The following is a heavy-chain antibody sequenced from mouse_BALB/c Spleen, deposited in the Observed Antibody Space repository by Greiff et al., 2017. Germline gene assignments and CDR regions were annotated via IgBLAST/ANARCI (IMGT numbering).Heavy chain of an antibody. V-gene: IGHV7-3*02. J-gene: IGHJ4*01. CDR1: GFTFTDYY. CDR2: IRNKANGYTT. Sequence: DVMLVESGGGLVQPGGSLRLSCATSGFTFTDYYMSWVRQPPGKALEWLGFIRNKANGYTTEYSASVKGRFTISRDNSQSILYLQMNTLRAEDSATYYCARGITTVVATRFYAMDYWGQGTSVTVSS. D-gene: IGHD1-1*01. CDR3: ARGITTVVATRFYAMDY.